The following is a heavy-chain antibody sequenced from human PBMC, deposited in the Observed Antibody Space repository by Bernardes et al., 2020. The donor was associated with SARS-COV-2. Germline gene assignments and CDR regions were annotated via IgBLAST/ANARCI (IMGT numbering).Heavy chain of an antibody. Sequence: SETLSLTCTVSGGSISSYYWSWIRQPPGKGLEWIGYIYYSGSTNYNPSLKSRVTISVDTSKNQFSLKLSSVTAADTAVYYCARHLSSSWYGDQIYYYYGMDVWGQGTTVTVSS. V-gene: IGHV4-59*08. CDR1: GGSISSYY. D-gene: IGHD6-13*01. J-gene: IGHJ6*02. CDR2: IYYSGST. CDR3: ARHLSSSWYGDQIYYYYGMDV.